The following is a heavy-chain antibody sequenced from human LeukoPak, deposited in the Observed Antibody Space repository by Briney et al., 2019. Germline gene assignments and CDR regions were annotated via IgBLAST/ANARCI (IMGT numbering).Heavy chain of an antibody. J-gene: IGHJ5*02. CDR1: GFTFSSYA. CDR2: ISSNGGST. D-gene: IGHD6-19*01. V-gene: IGHV3-64*01. CDR3: ARGHSSGWFGNRFDP. Sequence: PGGSLRLSCAASGFTFSSYAMHWVRQAPGKGLEYVSAISSNGGSTYYANSVKGRFTITRDNSKNTLYLQMGSLRAEDMAVYYCARGHSSGWFGNRFDPWGQGTLVTVSS.